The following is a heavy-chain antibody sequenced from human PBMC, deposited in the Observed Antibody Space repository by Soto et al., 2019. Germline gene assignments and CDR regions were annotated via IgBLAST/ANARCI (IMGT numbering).Heavy chain of an antibody. CDR2: INSDGSST. CDR1: GFTFSSYW. J-gene: IGHJ4*02. CDR3: VRTSLVVAAATREDY. Sequence: EVQLVESGGGLVQPGGSLRLSCAASGFTFSSYWMHWVRQAPGKGLVWVSRINSDGSSTSYADSVKGQFTISRDNDKNTLYLQMNSLRAEDTAVYYCVRTSLVVAAATREDYWGQGNLVTVSS. V-gene: IGHV3-74*01. D-gene: IGHD2-15*01.